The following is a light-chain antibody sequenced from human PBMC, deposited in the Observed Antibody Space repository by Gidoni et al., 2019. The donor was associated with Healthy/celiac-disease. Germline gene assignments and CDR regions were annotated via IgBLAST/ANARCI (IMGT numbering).Light chain of an antibody. V-gene: IGLV2-14*01. J-gene: IGLJ2*01. Sequence: QSALPQPASVSGSPGQSITISCTGTSSDVGGYNYVSWYQQHPGKAPKLMIYEVSNRPSGVSNRFSGSKSGNTASLTISGLQAEDEADYYCSSYTSNSPVVFGGGTKLTVL. CDR3: SSYTSNSPVV. CDR2: EVS. CDR1: SSDVGGYNY.